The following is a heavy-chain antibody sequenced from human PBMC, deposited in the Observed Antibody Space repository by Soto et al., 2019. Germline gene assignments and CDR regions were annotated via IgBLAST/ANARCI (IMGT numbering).Heavy chain of an antibody. V-gene: IGHV3-21*03. D-gene: IGHD4-17*01. CDR2: ISSSGSYF. CDR3: ARRYGGYSAIDC. CDR1: GFTFTTYT. Sequence: EVQLVESGGGLVKPGGSLRLSCAASGFTFTTYTMNWVRQAPGKGLEWVSSISSSGSYFYYADSVKGRFTISRDNAKNALSLQMNRIKAEHAAVYYCARRYGGYSAIDCLGQGTLVAVSS. J-gene: IGHJ4*02.